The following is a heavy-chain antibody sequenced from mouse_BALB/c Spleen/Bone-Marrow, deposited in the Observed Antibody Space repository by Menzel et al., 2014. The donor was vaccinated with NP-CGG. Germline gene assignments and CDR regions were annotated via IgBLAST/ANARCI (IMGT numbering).Heavy chain of an antibody. Sequence: EVQLVESGGGLVQPGGSRKVSCAASGFTFSSFGMHWVRQAPEKGLEWVAYISSGSSTIYYADTVKGRFTISRDNPKNTLFLQMTSLRSEDTAMYYCARSTMITTGYYYAMDYWGQGTSVTVPS. CDR2: ISSGSSTI. CDR3: ARSTMITTGYYYAMDY. D-gene: IGHD2-4*01. CDR1: GFTFSSFG. J-gene: IGHJ4*01. V-gene: IGHV5-17*02.